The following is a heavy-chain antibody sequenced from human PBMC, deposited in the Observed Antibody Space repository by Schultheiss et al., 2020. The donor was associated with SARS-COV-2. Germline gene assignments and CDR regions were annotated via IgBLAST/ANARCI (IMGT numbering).Heavy chain of an antibody. V-gene: IGHV4-59*01. Sequence: SETLSLTCAVYGGSFSGYYWSWIRQPPGKGLEWIGYIYYSGSTIYNPSLKSRVSISIDTSKSQFSLNLRSMTAADTAVYYCATSYSTTYYYAMGVWGQGTTVTVSS. J-gene: IGHJ6*02. CDR3: ATSYSTTYYYAMGV. CDR1: GGSFSGYY. D-gene: IGHD2-2*01. CDR2: IYYSGST.